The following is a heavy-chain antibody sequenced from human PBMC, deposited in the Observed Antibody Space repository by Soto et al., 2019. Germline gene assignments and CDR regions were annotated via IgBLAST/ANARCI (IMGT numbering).Heavy chain of an antibody. J-gene: IGHJ4*02. CDR1: GYTFTNDG. V-gene: IGHV1-18*01. Sequence: ASVKVSCKASGYTFTNDGITWVRQAPGQGLEWMGWISTNNGNTNYAQKLQGRVTMSTDTSTSTAYMELRSLASADTAVYFCATSLGRHPSETPRGHSFGAGSLFPFDHWGQGTLVTVSS. CDR2: ISTNNGNT. CDR3: ATSLGRHPSETPRGHSFGAGSLFPFDH. D-gene: IGHD2-15*01.